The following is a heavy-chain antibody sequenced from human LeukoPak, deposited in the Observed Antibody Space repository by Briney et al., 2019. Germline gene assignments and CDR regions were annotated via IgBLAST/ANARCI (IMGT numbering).Heavy chain of an antibody. Sequence: GGSLRLSCAASGFTFSSYEMNWVRQAPGKGLEWVSYISSSGSTIYYADSVKGRFTISRDNAKNSLYLQMNSLRAEDTAVYYCARDGGYSGYDDYYYYMDVWGKGTTVTISS. CDR2: ISSSGSTI. J-gene: IGHJ6*03. CDR1: GFTFSSYE. V-gene: IGHV3-48*03. D-gene: IGHD5-12*01. CDR3: ARDGGYSGYDDYYYYMDV.